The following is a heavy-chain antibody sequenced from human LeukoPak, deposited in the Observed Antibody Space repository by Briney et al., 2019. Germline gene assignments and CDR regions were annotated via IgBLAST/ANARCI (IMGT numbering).Heavy chain of an antibody. D-gene: IGHD3-3*01. J-gene: IGHJ5*02. V-gene: IGHV5-51*01. CDR2: IYPGDSDT. CDR3: ARGRFPNWFDP. CDR1: GYSFTTYW. Sequence: GESLRISCKGSGYSFTTYWIGWVRPMPGKGLEWVGIIYPGDSDTRYSPSFQGQVTISADKSISTAYLQWSSLKASDTAMYYCARGRFPNWFDPWGQGTLVTVSS.